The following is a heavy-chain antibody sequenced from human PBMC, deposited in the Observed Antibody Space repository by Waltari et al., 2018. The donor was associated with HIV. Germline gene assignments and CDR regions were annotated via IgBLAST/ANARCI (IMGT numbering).Heavy chain of an antibody. D-gene: IGHD3-10*01. CDR2: IWYDGSNK. Sequence: QVQLVESGGGVVQPGRSLRLSGAASGFTFSSSGMHWVRQAPGKGLEWVAVIWYDGSNKYYADSVKGRFSISRDNSKNTLYLQMNSLRAEDTAVYFCARRGVLTYYYTMDVWGQGTTVTVSS. J-gene: IGHJ6*02. V-gene: IGHV3-33*01. CDR1: GFTFSSSG. CDR3: ARRGVLTYYYTMDV.